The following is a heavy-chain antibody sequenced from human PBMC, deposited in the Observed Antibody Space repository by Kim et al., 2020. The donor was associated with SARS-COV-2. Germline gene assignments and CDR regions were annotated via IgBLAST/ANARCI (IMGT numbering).Heavy chain of an antibody. Sequence: QGRVTITADESTSTAYMELSSLRSEDTAVYYCARANYYGSGSYYNDAFDIWGQGTMVTVSS. CDR3: ARANYYGSGSYYNDAFDI. D-gene: IGHD3-10*01. J-gene: IGHJ3*02. V-gene: IGHV1-69*01.